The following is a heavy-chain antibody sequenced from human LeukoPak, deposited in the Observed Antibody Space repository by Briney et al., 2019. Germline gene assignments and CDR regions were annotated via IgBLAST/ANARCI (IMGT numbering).Heavy chain of an antibody. CDR3: ARGDNDYGDYEYFQH. V-gene: IGHV4-61*02. Sequence: PSETLSLTCTASGGSISSGSYYWSWIRQPAGKGLEWIGRIYTSGSTNYNPSLKSRVTISVDTSKNQFSLKLSSVTAADTAVYYCARGDNDYGDYEYFQHWGQGTLVTVSS. D-gene: IGHD4-17*01. CDR2: IYTSGST. J-gene: IGHJ1*01. CDR1: GGSISSGSYY.